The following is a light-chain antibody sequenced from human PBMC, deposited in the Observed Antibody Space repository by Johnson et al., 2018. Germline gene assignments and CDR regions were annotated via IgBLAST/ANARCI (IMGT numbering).Light chain of an antibody. Sequence: QSVLTQPPSVSAAPGQKVTISCSGSSSNIGNNYVSWYQQLPGTAPKLLIYENNKRPSGIPDRFSGSKSGTSATLGITGLQTGDEADYYCGTWDSSLSAGNVVGTG. CDR3: GTWDSSLSAGNV. J-gene: IGLJ1*01. CDR1: SSNIGNNY. CDR2: ENN. V-gene: IGLV1-51*02.